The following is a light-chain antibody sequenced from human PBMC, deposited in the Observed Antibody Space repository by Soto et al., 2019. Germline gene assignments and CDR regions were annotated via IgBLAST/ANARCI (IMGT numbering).Light chain of an antibody. CDR3: QRYDNTPLT. CDR1: QSLLFRSNNKNY. Sequence: DIVMTQSPDYLAVSLGEMATINCTPSQSLLFRSNNKNYLAWYQQKPGQPPKLLIYWTSTRESGVPDRFRGSGSVTEFPLTISGVHPEDDAVYCCQRYDNTPLTFGGGTSVEIK. J-gene: IGKJ4*01. CDR2: WTS. V-gene: IGKV4-1*01.